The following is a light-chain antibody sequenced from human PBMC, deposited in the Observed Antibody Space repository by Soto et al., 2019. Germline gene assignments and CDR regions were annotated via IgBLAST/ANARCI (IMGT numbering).Light chain of an antibody. CDR2: EVS. Sequence: QSALTQPASVSGSPGQSIAISCTGTSSDVGRYNYVSWYQQHPGKAPKLMIYEVSNRPSGVSNRFSGSKSGNTASLTISGPQAGDGADFYCRAITTRRPPLFFFGTGTKVPLL. CDR1: SSDVGRYNY. CDR3: RAITTRRPPLFF. V-gene: IGLV2-14*01. J-gene: IGLJ1*01.